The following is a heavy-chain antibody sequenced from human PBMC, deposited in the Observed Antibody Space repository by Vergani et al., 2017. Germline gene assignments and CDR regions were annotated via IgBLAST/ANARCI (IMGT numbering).Heavy chain of an antibody. Sequence: QVQLQESGPGLVKPSQTLSLTCTVSGGSISSGSYYWSWIRQPAGKGLEWIGRIYTSGSTNYNPSLKSRVTMSVDTSKNQFSLKLSSVTAADTAVYYCARSYDFWSGYSGGGDAFEIWGQGTMVTVSS. CDR2: IYTSGST. D-gene: IGHD3-3*01. CDR1: GGSISSGSYY. CDR3: ARSYDFWSGYSGGGDAFEI. J-gene: IGHJ3*02. V-gene: IGHV4-61*02.